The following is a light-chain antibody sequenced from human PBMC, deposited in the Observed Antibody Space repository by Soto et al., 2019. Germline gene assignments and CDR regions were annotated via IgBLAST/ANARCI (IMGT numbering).Light chain of an antibody. J-gene: IGKJ1*01. CDR3: QQYNSYWT. CDR1: ESVRTW. V-gene: IGKV1-5*03. Sequence: DIQMTQSPSTLSASVGDRVTITCRASESVRTWLAWYQQKPGQVPKLLIQKASSLESGVPSRFSGSGSGTEFTLTISSLQPDDFATYYCQQYNSYWTVGQGTKVEIK. CDR2: KAS.